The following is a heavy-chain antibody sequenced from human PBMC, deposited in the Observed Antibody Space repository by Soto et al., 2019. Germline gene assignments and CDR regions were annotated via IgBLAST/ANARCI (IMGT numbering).Heavy chain of an antibody. CDR1: GGTFSTYT. Sequence: QVQLVQSGAEVKKPGSSVTVSCKATGGTFSTYTTNWVRQAPGQGLEWMGRIIPSLGVASYAPRFLGRVRLTADKSTNTAFMELARLESEDTAIYYCAREGPYDYGDVTIWFDPWGQGTLVTVSS. CDR3: AREGPYDYGDVTIWFDP. J-gene: IGHJ5*02. CDR2: IIPSLGVA. V-gene: IGHV1-69*08. D-gene: IGHD4-17*01.